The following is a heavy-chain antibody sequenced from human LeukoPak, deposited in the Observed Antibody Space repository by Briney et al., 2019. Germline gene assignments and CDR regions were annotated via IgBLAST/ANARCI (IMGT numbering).Heavy chain of an antibody. Sequence: PSETLSLTCTVSGGSISSYYWSWIRQPPGKGLEWIGYIYHSGSTNYNPSLKSRVTISVDTSKKQFSLKLSSVTAADTAVYYCARSGSSWYEYFQHWGQGTLVTVSS. D-gene: IGHD6-13*01. J-gene: IGHJ1*01. CDR1: GGSISSYY. CDR3: ARSGSSWYEYFQH. V-gene: IGHV4-59*08. CDR2: IYHSGST.